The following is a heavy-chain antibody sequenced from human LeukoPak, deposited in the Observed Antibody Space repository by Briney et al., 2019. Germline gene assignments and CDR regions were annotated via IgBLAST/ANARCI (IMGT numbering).Heavy chain of an antibody. J-gene: IGHJ1*01. CDR3: ARAQIPYGDYVSYFQH. CDR1: GGSFSGYY. Sequence: SETLSLTCAVYGGSFSGYYWSWIRQPPGKGLEWIGEINHSGSTNYNPSLKSRVTISVDTSKNQFSLKLSSVTAADTAVYYCARAQIPYGDYVSYFQHWGQGTLVTVSS. V-gene: IGHV4-34*01. D-gene: IGHD4-17*01. CDR2: INHSGST.